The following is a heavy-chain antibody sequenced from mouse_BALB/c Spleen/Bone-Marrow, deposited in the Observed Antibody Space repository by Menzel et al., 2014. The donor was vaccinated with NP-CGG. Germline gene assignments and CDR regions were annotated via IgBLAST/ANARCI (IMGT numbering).Heavy chain of an antibody. J-gene: IGHJ3*01. D-gene: IGHD2-14*01. Sequence: VQLQQSGAELVKPGASVKLSCKASGYTFTSYWMHWVKQRPGQGLEWIGEINPSNGRTNYNEKFKSKATLTVDKSSSTAYMQLSSLTSEGSAVYYCARGYFAYWGQGTLVTVSA. V-gene: IGHV1S81*02. CDR1: GYTFTSYW. CDR2: INPSNGRT. CDR3: ARGYFAY.